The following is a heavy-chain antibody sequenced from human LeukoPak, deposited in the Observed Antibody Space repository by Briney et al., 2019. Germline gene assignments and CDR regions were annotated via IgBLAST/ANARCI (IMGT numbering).Heavy chain of an antibody. CDR2: ISRSGSTK. CDR3: ARHRSGFDY. D-gene: IGHD3-22*01. V-gene: IGHV3-48*03. J-gene: IGHJ4*02. Sequence: QTGGSLRLSCAVSEFSFSSYEMNWVRQAPGKGLEWISYISRSGSTKYYAGSVQGRFTISRDNDKSSIYLQMNSLRVEDSAIYYCARHRSGFDYWGQGILVTVSS. CDR1: EFSFSSYE.